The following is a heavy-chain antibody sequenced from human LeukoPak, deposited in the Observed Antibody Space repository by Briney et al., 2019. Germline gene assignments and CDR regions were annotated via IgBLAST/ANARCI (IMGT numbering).Heavy chain of an antibody. CDR3: ARSVSGIDY. CDR1: GFTFSSYW. D-gene: IGHD5/OR15-5a*01. Sequence: PGGSLGLSCAASGFTFSSYWMHWVRQAPGKGLVWVSRINTDGRSTSYADSVKGRFTVSRDNAKNTLYLQMNSLRAEDTAVYYCARSVSGIDYWGQGTLVTVSS. V-gene: IGHV3-74*01. J-gene: IGHJ4*02. CDR2: INTDGRST.